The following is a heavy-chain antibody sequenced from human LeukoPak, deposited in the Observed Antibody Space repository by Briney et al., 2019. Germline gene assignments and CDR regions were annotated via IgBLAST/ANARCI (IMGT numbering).Heavy chain of an antibody. Sequence: PGRSLRLSCAASGFTFSNYWMSWVRQAPGKGLEWVANIKQDGSEKYYVDSVKGRFTISRDNAKNSLYLQMNSLRAEDTAVYYCARDSRGIDYWGQGTLVTVSS. CDR2: IKQDGSEK. J-gene: IGHJ4*02. CDR3: ARDSRGIDY. V-gene: IGHV3-7*01. D-gene: IGHD3-10*01. CDR1: GFTFSNYW.